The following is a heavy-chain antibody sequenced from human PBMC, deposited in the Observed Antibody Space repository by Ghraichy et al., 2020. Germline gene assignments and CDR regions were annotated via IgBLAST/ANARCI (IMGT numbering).Heavy chain of an antibody. J-gene: IGHJ4*02. CDR3: AKVAEDGSAYYLIDY. V-gene: IGHV3-23*01. CDR1: GFTFSSFA. Sequence: GGSLRLSCAASGFTFSSFAMTWVRQAPGKGLEWVSAISNSDRSTYYADSVKGRFSISRDNSKNTLYLQMNSLRAEDTAIYYCAKVAEDGSAYYLIDYWGQGTLVTVSS. CDR2: ISNSDRST. D-gene: IGHD5-24*01.